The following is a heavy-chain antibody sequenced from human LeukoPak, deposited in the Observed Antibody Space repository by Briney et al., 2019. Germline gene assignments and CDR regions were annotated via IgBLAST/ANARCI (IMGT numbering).Heavy chain of an antibody. CDR3: VKDIQVTY. J-gene: IGHJ4*02. CDR2: VSSSGANT. CDR1: GFGFNDAA. V-gene: IGHV3-23*01. Sequence: GGSLRLSCAASGFGFNDAAMTWVRQAPGKGLEWVSLVSSSGANTYYADSVKGRFTISSDNSKDTLFLQMNSLRAEDTAMYYCVKDIQVTYWGQGTLVTVSS. D-gene: IGHD4-23*01.